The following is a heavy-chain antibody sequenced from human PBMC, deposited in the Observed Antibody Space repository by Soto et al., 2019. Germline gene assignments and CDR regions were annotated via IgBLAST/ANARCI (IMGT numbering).Heavy chain of an antibody. J-gene: IGHJ5*02. V-gene: IGHV3-15*07. CDR1: GFTFSNAW. Sequence: GGSLRLSCAASGFTFSNAWMNWVRQAPGKGLEWVGRIKSKTDGGTTDYAAPVKGRFTISRDDSKNTLYLQMNSLKTEDTAVYYCTTDPSRGLVLSDWFDPWGQGTLVTVSS. D-gene: IGHD6-19*01. CDR2: IKSKTDGGTT. CDR3: TTDPSRGLVLSDWFDP.